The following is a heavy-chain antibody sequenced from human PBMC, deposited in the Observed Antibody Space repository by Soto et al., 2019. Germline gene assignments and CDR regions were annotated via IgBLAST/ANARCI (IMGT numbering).Heavy chain of an antibody. Sequence: EVQLLESGGGLVQPGGSLRLSCAASGITFSSYAMSWVRQAPGKGLKWLSGISSSGGITYYADSVKGRFTISRDNSNNTLYLQMSSLRAEDTAVYYCAKRCGGYCSGGSFQVDYWGQGTLVNVSS. V-gene: IGHV3-23*01. CDR2: ISSSGGIT. CDR1: GITFSSYA. CDR3: AKRCGGYCSGGSFQVDY. D-gene: IGHD2-15*01. J-gene: IGHJ4*02.